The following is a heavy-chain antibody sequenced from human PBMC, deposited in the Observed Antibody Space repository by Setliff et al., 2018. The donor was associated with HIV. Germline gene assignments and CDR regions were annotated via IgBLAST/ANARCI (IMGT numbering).Heavy chain of an antibody. CDR2: IYYSGST. J-gene: IGHJ5*02. CDR1: GGSISGYY. Sequence: SETRSLPCTVSGGSISGYYWSWIRQPPGKGLEWIAYIYYSGSTNYNPSLKSRVTISVDTSKNQFSLKLTSVTAADTAVYYCARQPGDTASSDPWGQGTLVTVSS. V-gene: IGHV4-59*08. D-gene: IGHD5-18*01. CDR3: ARQPGDTASSDP.